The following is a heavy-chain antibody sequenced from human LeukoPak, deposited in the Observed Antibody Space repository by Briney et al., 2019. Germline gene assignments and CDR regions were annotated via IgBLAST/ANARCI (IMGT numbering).Heavy chain of an antibody. CDR3: AKDFGRFGELLSYYFDY. D-gene: IGHD3-10*01. V-gene: IGHV3-33*06. CDR2: IWYDGSNK. CDR1: GFTFRSYG. J-gene: IGHJ4*02. Sequence: GRSLRLSYAASGFTFRSYGMHWVRQAPGKGLEWVAVIWYDGSNKYYADSVKGRFTISRDYSKNTLYLQMNSLRAEDTAVYYCAKDFGRFGELLSYYFDYWGQGTLVTVSS.